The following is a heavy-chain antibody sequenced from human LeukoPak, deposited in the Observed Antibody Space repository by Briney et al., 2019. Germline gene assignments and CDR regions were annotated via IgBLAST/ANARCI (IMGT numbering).Heavy chain of an antibody. D-gene: IGHD1-1*01. CDR1: GFTFSSYA. CDR2: ISGSGGST. J-gene: IGHJ4*02. Sequence: GGSLRLSCAASGFTFSSYAMSWVRQAPGKGLEWVSAISGSGGSTYYADSVKGRFTISRDNSNNTLFLQMNSLRAEDTTVYYCAKVRTGHYFDYWGQGTLVTVSS. CDR3: AKVRTGHYFDY. V-gene: IGHV3-23*01.